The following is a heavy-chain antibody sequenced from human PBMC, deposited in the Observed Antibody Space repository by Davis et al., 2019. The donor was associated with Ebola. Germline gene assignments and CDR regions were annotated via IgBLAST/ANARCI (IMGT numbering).Heavy chain of an antibody. CDR1: SGSLSGYY. CDR3: VRYCSSTTCNLLDP. CDR2: IDHSGRS. V-gene: IGHV4-34*01. J-gene: IGHJ5*02. D-gene: IGHD2-2*01. Sequence: PSETLSLTCAVYSGSLSGYYWTWIRQPPGTGLEWIGEIDHSGRSTCSSSLKSRVTISVDTSRNQFSLKVTSVTAADTAVYYCVRYCSSTTCNLLDPWGQGSLVIVSS.